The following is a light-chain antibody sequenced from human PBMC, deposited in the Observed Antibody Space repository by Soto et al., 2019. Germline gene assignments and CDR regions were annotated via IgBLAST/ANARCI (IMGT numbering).Light chain of an antibody. V-gene: IGKV1-39*01. J-gene: IGKJ5*01. Sequence: IHMTQSASSLSASVGDRVTIACRASQSIGKHLNWYQQKHGKAPKFLIYGASTLQSGVPSRFTGSGYGTDFALTVNSLQAEDFATYYCQQGYSSPATFGQGTRLEIK. CDR2: GAS. CDR3: QQGYSSPAT. CDR1: QSIGKH.